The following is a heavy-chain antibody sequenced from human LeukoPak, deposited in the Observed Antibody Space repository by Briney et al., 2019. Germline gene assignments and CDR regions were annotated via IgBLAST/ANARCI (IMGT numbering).Heavy chain of an antibody. CDR2: IYYSGST. V-gene: IGHV4-59*01. CDR3: ARGKLGGGPFIDY. Sequence: SETLSLTCTVSGGSISSYYWSWIRQPPGKGLEWIGYIYYSGSTNYNPSLKSRVTISVDTSKNQFSLMLSSVTAADTAVYYCARGKLGGGPFIDYWGQGTLVTVSS. CDR1: GGSISSYY. D-gene: IGHD2-15*01. J-gene: IGHJ4*02.